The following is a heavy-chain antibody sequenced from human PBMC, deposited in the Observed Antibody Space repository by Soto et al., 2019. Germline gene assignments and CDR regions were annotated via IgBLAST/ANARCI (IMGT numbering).Heavy chain of an antibody. CDR2: IYVTGAV. CDR3: ARLRIATNNYKWFDP. Sequence: LSLTCSVSGAALNSGNYYWSWIRQVPGKGLEWIGHIYVTGAVGYNPSLRDRITISQDTSERQFSLNLRLVTAADTAVYYCARLRIATNNYKWFDPWGQGTLVTVSS. J-gene: IGHJ5*02. CDR1: GAALNSGNYY. V-gene: IGHV4-31*03. D-gene: IGHD2-21*01.